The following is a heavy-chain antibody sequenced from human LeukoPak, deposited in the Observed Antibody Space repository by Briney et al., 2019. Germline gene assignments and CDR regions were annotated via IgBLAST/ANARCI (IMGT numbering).Heavy chain of an antibody. CDR2: INPNSVDT. V-gene: IGHV1-2*06. CDR3: ARDLSGISSATDSFDM. Sequence: GGSVKVSCKASGYTFTPYYMHWVRQAPGQRREWVGRINPNSVDTNCAQKFQGRVTMTSDTSISTVYMELSSLRSDDTAVYYCARDLSGISSATDSFDMWGQGTVVTVSS. J-gene: IGHJ3*02. CDR1: GYTFTPYY. D-gene: IGHD1-14*01.